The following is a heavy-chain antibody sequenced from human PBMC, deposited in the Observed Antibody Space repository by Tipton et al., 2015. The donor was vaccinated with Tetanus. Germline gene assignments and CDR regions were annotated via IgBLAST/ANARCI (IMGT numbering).Heavy chain of an antibody. Sequence: TLSLTCTVSGGSLRSGDHYWSWIRQPPGKGLEWLAYISASGSTNSNYSLKSRITISRDTSKNQFSLKLASATAADTAVYYCARAVRFYYDSSTYYQYYFDSWGQGTLVTVSS. CDR1: GGSLRSGDHY. CDR2: ISASGST. CDR3: ARAVRFYYDSSTYYQYYFDS. J-gene: IGHJ4*02. V-gene: IGHV4-61*08. D-gene: IGHD3-22*01.